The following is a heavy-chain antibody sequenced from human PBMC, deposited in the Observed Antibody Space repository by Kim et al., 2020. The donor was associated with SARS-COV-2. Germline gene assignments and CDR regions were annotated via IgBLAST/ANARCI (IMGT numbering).Heavy chain of an antibody. J-gene: IGHJ4*02. CDR2: IYYSGST. D-gene: IGHD3-3*01. CDR3: ARLTKGFFLGAGRQKKIFDY. Sequence: SETLSLTCTVSGGSISSSSYYWGWIRQPPGKGLEWIGSIYYSGSTYYNPSLKSRVTISVDTSKNQFSLKLSSVTAADTAVYYCARLTKGFFLGAGRQKKIFDYWGQGTLVTVSS. V-gene: IGHV4-39*01. CDR1: GGSISSSSYY.